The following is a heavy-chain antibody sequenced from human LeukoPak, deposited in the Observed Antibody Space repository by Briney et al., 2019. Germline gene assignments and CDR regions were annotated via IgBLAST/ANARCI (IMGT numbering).Heavy chain of an antibody. D-gene: IGHD6-6*01. V-gene: IGHV3-9*01. CDR1: GFTFDDYA. Sequence: GGSLRLSCAASGFTFDDYAMHWVRQAPGKGLEWVSGISWNSGSIGYADSVKGRFTISRDNAKNSLYLQMNSLRAEDTALYYCAKVSAAGMAARYYYYGMDVWGQGTLVTVSS. J-gene: IGHJ6*02. CDR2: ISWNSGSI. CDR3: AKVSAAGMAARYYYYGMDV.